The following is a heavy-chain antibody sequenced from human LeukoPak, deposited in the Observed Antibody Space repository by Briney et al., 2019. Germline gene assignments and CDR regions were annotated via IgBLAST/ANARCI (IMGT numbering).Heavy chain of an antibody. J-gene: IGHJ4*02. Sequence: GGSLRLSCAASGFTFSSYAMHWVRQAPGKGLEWVAVISYDGSNKYYADSVKGRFTISRDNSKNTLYLQMNSLRAEDTAIYYCAKGGSGNYRSYFDYWGQGTLVTVSS. V-gene: IGHV3-30-3*01. CDR2: ISYDGSNK. CDR1: GFTFSSYA. D-gene: IGHD3-10*01. CDR3: AKGGSGNYRSYFDY.